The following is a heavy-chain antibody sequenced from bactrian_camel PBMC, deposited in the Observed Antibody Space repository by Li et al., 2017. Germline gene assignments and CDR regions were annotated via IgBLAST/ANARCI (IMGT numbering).Heavy chain of an antibody. Sequence: VQLVESGGGSVQAGGSLALSCVASGYTFMTAAWFRQAPGREREGVAVIYRNNNTNYLDAVYGRFTISRDKAKDTVYLRMNSLKPEDSGMYYCAAGYCYSGSWPPRDYLGQGTQVTVS. CDR1: GYTFMT. CDR3: AAGYCYSGSWPPRDY. V-gene: IGHV3S9*01. D-gene: IGHD3*01. J-gene: IGHJ4*01. CDR2: IYRNNNT.